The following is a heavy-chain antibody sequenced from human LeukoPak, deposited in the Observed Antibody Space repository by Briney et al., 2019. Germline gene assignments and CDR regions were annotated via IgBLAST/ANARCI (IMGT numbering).Heavy chain of an antibody. CDR3: ARHTSYGIVVVITSHDAFDI. V-gene: IGHV4-39*01. CDR1: GGSISSSSYY. D-gene: IGHD3-22*01. CDR2: IYYSGST. Sequence: SETLSLTCTVSGGSISSSSYYWGWIRQPPGKGLERIGSIYYSGSTYYNPSLKSRVTISVDTSKNQFSLKLSSVTAADTAVYYCARHTSYGIVVVITSHDAFDIWGQGTMVTVSS. J-gene: IGHJ3*02.